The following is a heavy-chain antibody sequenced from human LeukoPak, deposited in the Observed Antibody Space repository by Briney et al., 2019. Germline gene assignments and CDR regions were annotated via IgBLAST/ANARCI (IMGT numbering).Heavy chain of an antibody. J-gene: IGHJ4*02. CDR3: ARVSIAVAGTVY. CDR1: GVSISSYY. D-gene: IGHD6-19*01. Sequence: SETLSLTCVVSGVSISSYYWSWMRQPPGKGLEWIGSIYYSGSTYYNPSLKSRVTISVDTSKNQFSLKLSSVTAADTAVYYCARVSIAVAGTVYWGQGTLVTVSS. V-gene: IGHV4-59*12. CDR2: IYYSGST.